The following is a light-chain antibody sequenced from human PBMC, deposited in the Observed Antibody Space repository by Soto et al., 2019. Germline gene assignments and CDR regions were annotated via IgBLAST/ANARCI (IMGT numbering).Light chain of an antibody. J-gene: IGKJ1*01. V-gene: IGKV1-5*03. Sequence: QMTQSTSSLSASVGDRVTITFRASQSISSYLNWYQQKPGKAPKLLIYKASTLKSGVPSRFSGSGSGTEFTLTICCLQPDDFATYYCQHYNSYSEPFGQGTKVAIK. CDR1: QSISSY. CDR2: KAS. CDR3: QHYNSYSEP.